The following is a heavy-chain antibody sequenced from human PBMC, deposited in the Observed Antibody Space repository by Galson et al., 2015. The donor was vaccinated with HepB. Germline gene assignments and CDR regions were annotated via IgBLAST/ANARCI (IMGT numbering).Heavy chain of an antibody. CDR2: VYPGDSDT. D-gene: IGHD2-15*01. J-gene: IGHJ6*02. V-gene: IGHV5-51*01. Sequence: QSGAEVKQPGESLKISCKGSGYSFSRHWIGWVRQMPGKGLEWMGIVYPGDSDTRYSPSFQGQVTISADKFINTAYLQWSSLKASDTATYYCARHILYCSGDNCYRYSDYGMDVRGQGTTVIVSS. CDR1: GYSFSRHW. CDR3: ARHILYCSGDNCYRYSDYGMDV.